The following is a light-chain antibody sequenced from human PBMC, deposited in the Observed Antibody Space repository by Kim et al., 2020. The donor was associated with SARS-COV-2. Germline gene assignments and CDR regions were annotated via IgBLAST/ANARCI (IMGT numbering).Light chain of an antibody. J-gene: IGLJ2*01. Sequence: NFMLTQPHSVSESTGKTVTISCTRSSDSIASNYVQWYQQRPGSSPSTVIYEDNQRPSGVPDRFSGSIDISSNSASLTISGLETEDEADYYCQSYDGTPEVFGGGTRLTVL. V-gene: IGLV6-57*01. CDR2: EDN. CDR3: QSYDGTPEV. CDR1: SDSIASNY.